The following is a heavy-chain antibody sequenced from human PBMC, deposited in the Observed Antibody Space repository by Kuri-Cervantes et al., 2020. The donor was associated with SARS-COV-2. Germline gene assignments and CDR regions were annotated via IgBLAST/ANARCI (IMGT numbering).Heavy chain of an antibody. CDR3: ALGYWGSGYPRYYYYMDV. D-gene: IGHD3-22*01. Sequence: SVKVSCKASGYTFSSYGISWFRQAPGQGLEWMGGIIPILGTANYAQKFQGRVTITADESTSTAYMELSSLRSEDTAVFYCALGYWGSGYPRYYYYMDVWGKGTTVTVSS. CDR2: IIPILGTA. CDR1: GYTFSSYG. J-gene: IGHJ6*03. V-gene: IGHV1-69*13.